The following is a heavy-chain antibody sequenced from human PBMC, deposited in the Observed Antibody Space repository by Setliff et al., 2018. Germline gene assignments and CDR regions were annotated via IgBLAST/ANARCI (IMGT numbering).Heavy chain of an antibody. Sequence: ASVKVSCKASGYTFTSYGISWVRQAPGQGLEWMGWISAYNGNTNYAQKLQGRVTTTTDTSTSTAYMELRSLRSDDTAVYYCARDLVGYCSGGSCYDWDYWGQGTLVTVSS. J-gene: IGHJ4*02. CDR3: ARDLVGYCSGGSCYDWDY. CDR2: ISAYNGNT. V-gene: IGHV1-18*01. CDR1: GYTFTSYG. D-gene: IGHD2-15*01.